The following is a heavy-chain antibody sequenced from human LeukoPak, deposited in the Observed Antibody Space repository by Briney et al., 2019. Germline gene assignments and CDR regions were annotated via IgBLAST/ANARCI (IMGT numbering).Heavy chain of an antibody. D-gene: IGHD1-1*01. Sequence: PGGSLRLSCAASGFTFSSYDIHWVRQATGKGLEWVSAIGTAGDTYYPGPVKGRFTISRENAKNSFYLQMNSLRAEDTAVYYCARAIGYNWNDAFDYWGQGTLVTVSS. CDR3: ARAIGYNWNDAFDY. V-gene: IGHV3-13*01. CDR1: GFTFSSYD. J-gene: IGHJ4*02. CDR2: IGTAGDT.